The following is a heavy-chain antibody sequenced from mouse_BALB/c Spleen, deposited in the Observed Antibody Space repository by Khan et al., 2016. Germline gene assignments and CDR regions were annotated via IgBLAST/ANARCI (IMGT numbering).Heavy chain of an antibody. CDR3: ARSLPYYYAMDY. CDR1: GYSFTGYY. CDR2: ISCYNGAT. J-gene: IGHJ4*01. Sequence: LVKTGASVKISCKASGYSFTGYYMHWVKQSHGKSLEWIGYISCYNGATSYNQKFKGKATFTVDTSSSTAYMQFNSLTSEDSAVYYCARSLPYYYAMDYWGQGTSVTVSS. V-gene: IGHV1S34*01.